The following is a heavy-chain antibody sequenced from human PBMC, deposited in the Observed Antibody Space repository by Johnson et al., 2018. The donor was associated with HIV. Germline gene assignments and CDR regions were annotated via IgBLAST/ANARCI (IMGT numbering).Heavy chain of an antibody. D-gene: IGHD1-26*01. V-gene: IGHV3-30-3*01. CDR2: VSYDGSNK. Sequence: QVQLVESGGGVVRPGESLRLSCAASGFTFSNYAMHWVRQAPGKGLEWVAVVSYDGSNKYHADSVKGRFTISRDNSKKTLYLQMNSLRADDTAVYYCARGGGYWEVIAFDIWGQGTMVTVSS. CDR3: ARGGGYWEVIAFDI. J-gene: IGHJ3*02. CDR1: GFTFSNYA.